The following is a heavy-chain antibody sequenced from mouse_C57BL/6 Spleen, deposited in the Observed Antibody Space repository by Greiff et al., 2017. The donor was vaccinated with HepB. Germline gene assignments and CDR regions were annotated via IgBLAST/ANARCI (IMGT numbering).Heavy chain of an antibody. V-gene: IGHV1-19*01. CDR2: INPYNGGT. Sequence: EVQLQQSGPVLVKPGASVKMSCKASGYTFTDYYMNWVKQSHGKSLEWIGVINPYNGGTSYNQKFKGKAKLTVDKSSSTAYMELNSLTSEDSAVYDCARSNSNYGYYFDYWGQGTTLTVSS. CDR1: GYTFTDYY. J-gene: IGHJ2*01. D-gene: IGHD2-5*01. CDR3: ARSNSNYGYYFDY.